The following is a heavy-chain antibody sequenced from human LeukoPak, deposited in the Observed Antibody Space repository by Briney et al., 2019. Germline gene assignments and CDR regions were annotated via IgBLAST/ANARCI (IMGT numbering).Heavy chain of an antibody. Sequence: SETLSLTCTVSGGSISSGGYYWSWIRQHPGKGLEWIGYIYYSGSTYYNPSLKSRVTISVDTSKNQFSLKLSSVTAADTAVYYCARDLPYGSGSYGWFDPWGQGTLVTVSS. J-gene: IGHJ5*02. D-gene: IGHD3-10*01. CDR1: GGSISSGGYY. V-gene: IGHV4-31*03. CDR3: ARDLPYGSGSYGWFDP. CDR2: IYYSGST.